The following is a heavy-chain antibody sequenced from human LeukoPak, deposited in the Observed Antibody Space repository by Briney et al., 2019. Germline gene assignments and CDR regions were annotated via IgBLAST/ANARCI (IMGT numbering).Heavy chain of an antibody. D-gene: IGHD2-15*01. J-gene: IGHJ4*02. Sequence: ASVKVSCKVSGYTLTELSMHWVRQAPGKGLEWMGGFDPEDGETIYAQKFQGRVTMTEDTSTDTAYMELSSLRSEDTAVYYCATGKVFCSGGSCRNYYFDYWGQGTLVTVSS. V-gene: IGHV1-24*01. CDR2: FDPEDGET. CDR3: ATGKVFCSGGSCRNYYFDY. CDR1: GYTLTELS.